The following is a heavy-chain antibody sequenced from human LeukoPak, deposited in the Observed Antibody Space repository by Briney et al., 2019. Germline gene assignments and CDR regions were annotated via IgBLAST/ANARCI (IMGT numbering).Heavy chain of an antibody. J-gene: IGHJ6*03. CDR2: INPNSGGT. V-gene: IGHV1-2*02. D-gene: IGHD6-13*01. Sequence: ASVKVSCKASGYTFTGYYIHWVRQAPGQGLEWMGWINPNSGGTNYAQKFQGRVTMTRDTSISTAYMELSRLRSDDTAVYYCARVFTYSKNYYYYYYMDVWGKGTTVTVSS. CDR3: ARVFTYSKNYYYYYYMDV. CDR1: GYTFTGYY.